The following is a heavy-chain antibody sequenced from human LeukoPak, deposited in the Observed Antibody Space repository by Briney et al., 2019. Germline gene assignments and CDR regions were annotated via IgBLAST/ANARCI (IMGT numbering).Heavy chain of an antibody. CDR1: DSSIRRYY. CDR3: ARRYQYDKSGHYYDDF. CDR2: THYTEGS. Sequence: SETLSLTCTVSDSSIRRYYWSWIRQAPGKGLEWIGSTHYTEGSTFNPSLKSRVTFSTDTPKNQFFLQLTSVTAADTAIYYCARRYQYDKSGHYYDDFWGQGTLVTVSS. J-gene: IGHJ4*02. V-gene: IGHV4-59*08. D-gene: IGHD3-22*01.